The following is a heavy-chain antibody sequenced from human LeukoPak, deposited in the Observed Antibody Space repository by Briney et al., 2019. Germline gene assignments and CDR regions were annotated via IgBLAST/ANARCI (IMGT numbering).Heavy chain of an antibody. V-gene: IGHV3-53*01. CDR2: IYSGGST. CDR3: ARGVGATILGFDY. D-gene: IGHD1-26*01. Sequence: GGSLRLSCAASGFTVSSNYMSWVRQAPGKGLEWVSVIYSGGSTYYADSVKGRFTISRDNSKNTLYLQMNSLRAEDTAVYYCARGVGATILGFDYWGQGTLVTVSS. CDR1: GFTVSSNY. J-gene: IGHJ4*02.